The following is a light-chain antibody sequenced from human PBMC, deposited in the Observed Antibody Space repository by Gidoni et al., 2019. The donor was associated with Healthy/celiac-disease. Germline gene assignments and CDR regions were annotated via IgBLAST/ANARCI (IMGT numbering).Light chain of an antibody. J-gene: IGKJ2*01. CDR1: QSISSY. CDR2: AAS. Sequence: DIQMTQSPSSLSASVGDRVTITCRASQSISSYLIWYQQKPGKAPKLLIYAASSLQSGVPSRFSGSGSGTDFTLTISSLQPEDFATYYCQQSYSTPEYTFGQGTKLENK. V-gene: IGKV1-39*01. CDR3: QQSYSTPEYT.